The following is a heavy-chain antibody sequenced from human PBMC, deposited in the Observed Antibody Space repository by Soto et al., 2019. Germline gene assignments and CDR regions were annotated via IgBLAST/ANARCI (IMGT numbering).Heavy chain of an antibody. CDR3: ARVPRYCSGGSCYSDY. J-gene: IGHJ4*02. CDR2: IDPNGSDT. V-gene: IGHV3-74*01. Sequence: GGSLRLSCAASGFAFSRFPMHWVRQAPGKGLVWVSRIDPNGSDTYYADSVKGRFTISRDNAKNSLYLQMNSLRAEDTAVYYCARVPRYCSGGSCYSDYWGQGTLVTVSS. CDR1: GFAFSRFP. D-gene: IGHD2-15*01.